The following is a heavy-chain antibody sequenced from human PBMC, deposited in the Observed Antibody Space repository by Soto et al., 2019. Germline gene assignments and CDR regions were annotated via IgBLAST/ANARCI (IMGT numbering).Heavy chain of an antibody. J-gene: IGHJ6*02. CDR2: IWYDGSNK. V-gene: IGHV3-33*01. CDR1: GFTFSSYG. D-gene: IGHD1-1*01. Sequence: QVQLVESGGGVVQPGRSLRLSCAASGFTFSSYGMHWVRQAPGKGLEWVAVIWYDGSNKYYADSVKGRFTISRDNSKNTLYLQMNSLRAEDTAVYYCARVRGGWNVVYYYGMDVWGQGTTVTVSS. CDR3: ARVRGGWNVVYYYGMDV.